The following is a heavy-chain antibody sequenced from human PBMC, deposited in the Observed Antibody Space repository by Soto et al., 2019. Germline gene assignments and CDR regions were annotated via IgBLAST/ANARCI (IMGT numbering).Heavy chain of an antibody. Sequence: TGGSLRLSCAASGFTFSSYSMSWVRQAPGKGLEWVSGFRTGADDGTTYYADSVKGRFTISRDISKNTLFLQMNSLRAEDTAIYYCAKKVNSGPGSKYFDYWGQGTLVTVSS. CDR1: GFTFSSYS. J-gene: IGHJ4*02. CDR2: FRTGADDGTT. D-gene: IGHD3-10*01. V-gene: IGHV3-23*01. CDR3: AKKVNSGPGSKYFDY.